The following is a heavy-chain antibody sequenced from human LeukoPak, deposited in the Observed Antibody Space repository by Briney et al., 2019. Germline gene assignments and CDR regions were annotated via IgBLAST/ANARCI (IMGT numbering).Heavy chain of an antibody. V-gene: IGHV3-7*01. J-gene: IGHJ4*02. CDR1: GFTLANYW. D-gene: IGHD4-17*01. CDR2: IKPDGSDK. Sequence: AGGSLRLSCAASGFTLANYWMTWVRQLAGMGLEWVATIKPDGSDKFYVDSVKGRFTISRDNAKNSLFLQMNSLRDEDTAVYYCIEGLTVTSHWGQGTLVTVSS. CDR3: IEGLTVTSH.